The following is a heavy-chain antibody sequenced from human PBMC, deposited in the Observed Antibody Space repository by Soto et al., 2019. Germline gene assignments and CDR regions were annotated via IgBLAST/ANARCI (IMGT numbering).Heavy chain of an antibody. CDR3: ARDGTYSSSSGFGMDV. CDR2: IWYDGTNK. CDR1: GFPFSSYG. J-gene: IGHJ6*02. D-gene: IGHD6-6*01. Sequence: QVQLMESGGGVVQPGRSLRLSCATSGFPFSSYGLHWVRQAPGEGLEWVAVIWYDGTNKYYADSVKGRFTISRDNSKNXVYLQMNTLRAEDTAVYYCARDGTYSSSSGFGMDVWGQGTTVTVSS. V-gene: IGHV3-33*01.